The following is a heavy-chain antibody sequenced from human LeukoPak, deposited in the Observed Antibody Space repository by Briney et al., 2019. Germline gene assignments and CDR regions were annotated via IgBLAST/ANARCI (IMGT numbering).Heavy chain of an antibody. V-gene: IGHV4-4*02. Sequence: SGTLSLTCAVSGGSISSGSWWGWIRQPPGKGLEWIGEIHHSGSTNYNPSLKSRVTLSVDKSKNQLSLRLTSVTAADTAVYYCARRVDIWGQGTMVTVSS. CDR2: IHHSGST. CDR3: ARRVDI. J-gene: IGHJ3*02. CDR1: GGSISSGSW.